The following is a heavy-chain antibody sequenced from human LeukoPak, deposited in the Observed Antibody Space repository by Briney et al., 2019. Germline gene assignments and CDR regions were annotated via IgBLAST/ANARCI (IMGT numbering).Heavy chain of an antibody. CDR3: ARGYCSGGSCYLFDL. D-gene: IGHD2-15*01. Sequence: GASVTVSCKASGYTFTSYGISWVRQAPGQGLEWMGWISAYNGNTNYAQKLQGRVTMTSDTSTSTAYMELRSLRSDDTAVYYCARGYCSGGSCYLFDLWGRGTLVTVSS. CDR1: GYTFTSYG. CDR2: ISAYNGNT. J-gene: IGHJ2*01. V-gene: IGHV1-18*04.